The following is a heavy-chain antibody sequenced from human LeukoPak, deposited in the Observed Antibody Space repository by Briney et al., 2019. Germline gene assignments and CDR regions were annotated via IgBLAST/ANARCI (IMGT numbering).Heavy chain of an antibody. D-gene: IGHD3-3*01. CDR3: ASKEWLFS. J-gene: IGHJ4*02. CDR2: ISSSSSYI. V-gene: IGHV3-21*01. CDR1: GFTFSSYS. Sequence: GGSLRLSCAASGFTFSSYSMNWVRQAPGKGLEWVSSISSSSSYIYYAGSVKGRFTISRDNAKNSLYLQMNSLRAEDTAVYYCASKEWLFSWGQGTLVTVSS.